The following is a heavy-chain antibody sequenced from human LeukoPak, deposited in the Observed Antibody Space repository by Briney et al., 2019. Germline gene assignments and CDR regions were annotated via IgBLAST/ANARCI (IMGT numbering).Heavy chain of an antibody. J-gene: IGHJ3*02. V-gene: IGHV4-34*01. CDR1: GGSFSGYY. Sequence: SETLSLTCAVYGGSFSGYYWSWLRQPPGKGLEWIGEINHSGSTNYNPSLKIRVTISVDTSKNQFSLKLSSVTAADTAVYYCARGRRAYAFDIRGQGTMVTVSS. D-gene: IGHD5-24*01. CDR2: INHSGST. CDR3: ARGRRAYAFDI.